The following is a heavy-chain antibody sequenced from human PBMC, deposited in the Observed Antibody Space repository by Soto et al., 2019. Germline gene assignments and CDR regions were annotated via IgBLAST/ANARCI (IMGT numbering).Heavy chain of an antibody. J-gene: IGHJ4*02. V-gene: IGHV2-26*01. CDR3: ARVRTKYYDFWSGYYGSYYFDY. Sequence: QVTLKESGPVLVKPTETLTLTCTVSGFSLSNARMGVSWIRQPPGKALEWLAHIFSNDEKSYSTSLKSRLTIPKDTSKSQVVLTMTIMDPVDTATYYCARVRTKYYDFWSGYYGSYYFDYWGQGTLVTVSS. CDR1: GFSLSNARMG. D-gene: IGHD3-3*01. CDR2: IFSNDEK.